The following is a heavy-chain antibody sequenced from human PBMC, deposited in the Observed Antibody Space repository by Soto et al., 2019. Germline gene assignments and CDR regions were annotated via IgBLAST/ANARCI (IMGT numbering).Heavy chain of an antibody. J-gene: IGHJ6*02. CDR1: GGSFSGYY. V-gene: IGHV4-34*01. CDR2: IYHSGST. CDR3: ARSRSPYYDFWSGYYGSAYYGMDV. Sequence: SETLSLTCAVYGGSFSGYYWSWIRQPPGKGLEWIEEIYHSGSTNYNPSLKSRVTISVDKSKNQFSLKLSSVTAADTAVYYCARSRSPYYDFWSGYYGSAYYGMDVWGQGTTVTVSS. D-gene: IGHD3-3*01.